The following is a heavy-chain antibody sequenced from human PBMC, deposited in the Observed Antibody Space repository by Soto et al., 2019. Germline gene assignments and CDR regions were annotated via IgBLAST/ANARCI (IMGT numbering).Heavy chain of an antibody. CDR3: ARLPRPIAVAGPFVQ. D-gene: IGHD6-19*01. CDR1: GFTFSSYA. V-gene: IGHV3-30-3*01. CDR2: ISYDGSNK. Sequence: GGSLRLSGAASGFTFSSYAMHWVRQAPGKVLAWVAVISYDGSNKDYADSVKGRFTISRDNSKNTLYLQINSLRDEDTALYSCARLPRPIAVAGPFVQWRQGNLVTVSS. J-gene: IGHJ4*02.